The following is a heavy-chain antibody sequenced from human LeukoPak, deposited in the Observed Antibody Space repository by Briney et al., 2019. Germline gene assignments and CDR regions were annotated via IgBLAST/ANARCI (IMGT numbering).Heavy chain of an antibody. CDR3: ARDLGLAARPDGY. CDR2: ISSTGSTM. V-gene: IGHV3-48*01. Sequence: PGGSLRLSCAASGFIFSSYSMNWVRQAPGKGLEWLSYISSTGSTMYYADSVKGRFTISRDNAHNSLYLQMNSLRAEDTAVYYCARDLGLAARPDGYWGQGILVAVSS. D-gene: IGHD6-6*01. J-gene: IGHJ4*02. CDR1: GFIFSSYS.